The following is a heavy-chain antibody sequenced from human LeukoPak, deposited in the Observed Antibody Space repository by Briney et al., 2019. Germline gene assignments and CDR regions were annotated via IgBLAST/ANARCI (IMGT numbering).Heavy chain of an antibody. Sequence: GGSLRLSCAASGFTFDDYGMNWVRQAPGKGLEWVSGINWSGSSTGYADSVKGRFTISRDNSKNTLYLQMNSLRAEDTAVYYCANQDYWGQGTLVTVSS. V-gene: IGHV3-20*04. CDR3: ANQDY. CDR1: GFTFDDYG. CDR2: INWSGSST. J-gene: IGHJ4*02.